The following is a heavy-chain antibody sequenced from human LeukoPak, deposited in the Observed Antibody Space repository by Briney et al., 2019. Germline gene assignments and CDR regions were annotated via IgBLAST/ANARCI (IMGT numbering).Heavy chain of an antibody. CDR3: ARDSRFCSGAACFSDAFDS. J-gene: IGHJ3*01. D-gene: IGHD2-15*01. Sequence: SETLSLTCTVSGGSVSSDTHYWTWIRQPPGKGLEWIGYINYRGSTNYNPSLQSRVTFSVDTSKDQFSLKLSSVTAADTAVYYCARDSRFCSGAACFSDAFDSWGQGTTVTVS. CDR1: GGSVSSDTHY. CDR2: INYRGST. V-gene: IGHV4-61*01.